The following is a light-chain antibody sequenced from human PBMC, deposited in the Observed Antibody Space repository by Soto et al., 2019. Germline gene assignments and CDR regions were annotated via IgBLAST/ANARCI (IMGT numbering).Light chain of an antibody. CDR1: QGISSE. CDR2: DAS. CDR3: QQLNSYSHT. J-gene: IGKJ5*01. V-gene: IGKV1-13*02. Sequence: AIQLTQSPSSLSASVGDRVTITCRASQGISSELAWYQQKPGKAPKLLIYDASSLESGVPSRFSGSGSGTDFTLTISSLQPEDFATYYCQQLNSYSHTFGQGTRLEIK.